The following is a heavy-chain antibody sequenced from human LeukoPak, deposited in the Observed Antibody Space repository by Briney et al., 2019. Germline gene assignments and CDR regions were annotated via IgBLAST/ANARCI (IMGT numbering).Heavy chain of an antibody. Sequence: SETLSLTCAVSGGPISTIGYSWSWIRRPPGKGLEWIGYIFPTGSTSYSPSLKSRVTISLDRSKNLFSLTLNSITAADTAVYYCARMAGRTLDHWGQGTLVTVSS. D-gene: IGHD1-7*01. CDR2: IFPTGST. CDR1: GGPISTIGYS. J-gene: IGHJ4*02. CDR3: ARMAGRTLDH. V-gene: IGHV4-30-2*01.